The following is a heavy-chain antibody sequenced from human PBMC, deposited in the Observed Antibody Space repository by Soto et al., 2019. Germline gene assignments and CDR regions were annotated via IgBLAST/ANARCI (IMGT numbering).Heavy chain of an antibody. V-gene: IGHV6-1*01. CDR1: GDSVSSNSAA. CDR2: TYYRSRWYN. CDR3: AGTTSLQWYYMDV. D-gene: IGHD1-7*01. J-gene: IGHJ6*03. Sequence: SQTLSLTCVISGDSVSSNSAAWNWIRQSPSRGLEWLGRTYYRSRWYNDYAVSVKSRITINPDTSKNQFSLHLNSVTPEDTAVYYFAGTTSLQWYYMDVWGKGTTVTVSS.